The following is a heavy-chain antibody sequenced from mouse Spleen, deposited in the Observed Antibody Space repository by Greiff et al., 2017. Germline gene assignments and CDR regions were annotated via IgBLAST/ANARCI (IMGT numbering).Heavy chain of an antibody. J-gene: IGHJ3*01. CDR3: ARERDYYGSSSSAWFAY. V-gene: IGHV1-55*01. Sequence: QVQLQQPGAELVKPGASVKMSCKASGYTFTSYWITWVKQSPGQGLEWIGDIYPGSGSTNYNEKFKSKATLTVDTSSSTAYMQLSSLTSEDSAVYYCARERDYYGSSSSAWFAYWGQGTLVTVSA. D-gene: IGHD1-1*01. CDR1: GYTFTSYW. CDR2: IYPGSGST.